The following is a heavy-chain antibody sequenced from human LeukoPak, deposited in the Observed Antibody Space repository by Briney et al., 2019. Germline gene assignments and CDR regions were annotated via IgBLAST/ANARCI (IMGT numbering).Heavy chain of an antibody. J-gene: IGHJ4*02. Sequence: ASVKVSCKASGYTFTSYGISWVRQAPGQGLEWVGWISAYNGNTNYAQNLQGRVTMTTDTSTSTAYMEMRSLRSDDTAVYYCARLDIVVVPAAIFGFAPEKHYFDYWGQGTLVTVSS. V-gene: IGHV1-18*01. D-gene: IGHD2-2*02. CDR2: ISAYNGNT. CDR3: ARLDIVVVPAAIFGFAPEKHYFDY. CDR1: GYTFTSYG.